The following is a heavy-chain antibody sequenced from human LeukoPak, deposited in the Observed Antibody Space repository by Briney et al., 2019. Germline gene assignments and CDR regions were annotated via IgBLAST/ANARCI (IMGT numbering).Heavy chain of an antibody. CDR1: GGSINSGSYY. D-gene: IGHD3-3*01. V-gene: IGHV4-61*02. CDR3: ARGPYYDFWSGYGEFDP. CDR2: IYTSGST. Sequence: SQTLSVICTVSGGSINSGSYYWSWIRQPAEKGLEWIGGIYTSGSTNYNPSLKSRVTISVDTSKNQFFLKVSSVTAADTAVYYCARGPYYDFWSGYGEFDPWGQGTLVTVSS. J-gene: IGHJ5*02.